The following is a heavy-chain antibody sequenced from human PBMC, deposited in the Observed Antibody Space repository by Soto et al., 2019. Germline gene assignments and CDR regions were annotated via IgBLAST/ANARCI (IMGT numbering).Heavy chain of an antibody. D-gene: IGHD4-17*01. J-gene: IGHJ4*02. CDR2: IYWTDDK. CDR3: AQTKRLAYFDY. V-gene: IGHV2-5*01. CDR1: VFSLSTSGVG. Sequence: QIPLKESGPTLVKPTQTLMLTCTFSVFSLSTSGVGVGWIRQPPGKALEWLALIYWTDDKRYSPSLKSRLTITKYTSKNQVVQTMTNMDPVDTATYYWAQTKRLAYFDYWGQGTLVTVSS.